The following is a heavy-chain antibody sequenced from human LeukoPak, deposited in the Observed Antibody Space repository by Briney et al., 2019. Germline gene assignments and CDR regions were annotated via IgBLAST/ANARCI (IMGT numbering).Heavy chain of an antibody. Sequence: SETLSLTCAVYGGSFSGYYWSWIRQPPGKGLEWIGEMYHSGSTNYNPSLKSRVTISVDTSKNQFSLKLSSVTAADTAVYYCARGGLYFDYWGQGTLVTVSS. CDR3: ARGGLYFDY. CDR1: GGSFSGYY. V-gene: IGHV4-34*01. J-gene: IGHJ4*02. CDR2: MYHSGST.